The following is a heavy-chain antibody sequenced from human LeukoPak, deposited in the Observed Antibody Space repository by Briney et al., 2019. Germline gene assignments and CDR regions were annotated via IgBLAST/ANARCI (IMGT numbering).Heavy chain of an antibody. CDR2: ISYDGSNK. CDR1: GFTFSSYG. V-gene: IGHV3-30*18. CDR3: AKGGGDGYNLVFDY. D-gene: IGHD5-24*01. Sequence: GGSLRLSCAASGFTFSSYGMHWVRQAPGKGLEWVAVISYDGSNKYYADSVKGRFTISRDNSKNTLYLQMNSLRAEDTAVYYCAKGGGDGYNLVFDYWGQGTLVTVSS. J-gene: IGHJ4*02.